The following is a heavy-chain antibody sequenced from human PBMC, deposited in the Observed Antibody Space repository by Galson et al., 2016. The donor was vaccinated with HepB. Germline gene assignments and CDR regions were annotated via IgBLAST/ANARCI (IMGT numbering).Heavy chain of an antibody. CDR3: AGADYGGCLAY. V-gene: IGHV4-30-4*01. J-gene: IGHJ4*02. CDR2: IYYSGST. Sequence: TLSLTCTVSGGSISSGDHYWSWVRQPPGKGLEWIGYIYYSGSTSYNPSPKSRLAISVDRSKNQFSLMLSSVTAADTAVYYCAGADYGGCLAYWGQGSLVTVSS. CDR1: GGSISSGDHY. D-gene: IGHD4-23*01.